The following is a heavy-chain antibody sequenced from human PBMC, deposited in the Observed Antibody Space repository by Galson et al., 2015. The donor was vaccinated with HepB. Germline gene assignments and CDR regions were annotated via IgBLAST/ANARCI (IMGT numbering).Heavy chain of an antibody. J-gene: IGHJ4*02. Sequence: SLRLSCAASGFTFSSYAMSWVRQAPGKGLEWVSAISGSGGSTYYADSVKGRFTISRDNSKNTLYLQMNSLRAEDTAVYYCAKDGCNGDYVGCPLEYWGQGTLVTVSS. CDR3: AKDGCNGDYVGCPLEY. CDR1: GFTFSSYA. V-gene: IGHV3-23*01. CDR2: ISGSGGST. D-gene: IGHD4-17*01.